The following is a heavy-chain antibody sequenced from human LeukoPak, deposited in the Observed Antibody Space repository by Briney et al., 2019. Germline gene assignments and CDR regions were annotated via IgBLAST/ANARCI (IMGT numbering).Heavy chain of an antibody. CDR2: INPNSGGT. Sequence: GASVTVSCKASGYTFTGYYMHWVRQAPGQGLEWMGRINPNSGGTNYAQKFQGRVTMTRDTSISTAYMELSRLRSDDTAVYYCTCAGYSSGWDLDYWGQGTLVTASS. D-gene: IGHD6-19*01. J-gene: IGHJ4*02. CDR1: GYTFTGYY. V-gene: IGHV1-2*06. CDR3: TCAGYSSGWDLDY.